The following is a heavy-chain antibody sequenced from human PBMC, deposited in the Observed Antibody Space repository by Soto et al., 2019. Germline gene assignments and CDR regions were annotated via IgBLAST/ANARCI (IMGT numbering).Heavy chain of an antibody. CDR3: ARSQGSSTSLEIYYYYYYGIDV. Sequence: QVQLVQSGAEVKKPGSSVKVSCKASGGTFSSYAISWVRQAPGQGLEWMGGIIPISGTANYAQKFQGRVTITADESTSTAYIELSSLRSEDTAVYYCARSQGSSTSLEIYYYYYYGIDVWGQGTTVTDSS. D-gene: IGHD2-2*01. CDR1: GGTFSSYA. CDR2: IIPISGTA. V-gene: IGHV1-69*01. J-gene: IGHJ6*02.